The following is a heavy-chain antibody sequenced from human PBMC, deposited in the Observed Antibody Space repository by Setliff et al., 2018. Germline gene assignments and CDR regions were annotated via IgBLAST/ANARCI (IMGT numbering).Heavy chain of an antibody. J-gene: IGHJ4*02. D-gene: IGHD3-10*01. CDR2: IYHSGST. CDR1: GYSISSGYY. V-gene: IGHV4-38-2*01. Sequence: SETLSLTCAVSGYSISSGYYWGWIRQPPGKGLEWIGSIYHSGSTYYNPSLKSRVTISVDTSKNQFSLKLSSVTAADTAVYYCARRLWGSGTDYWGQGTLVTVSS. CDR3: ARRLWGSGTDY.